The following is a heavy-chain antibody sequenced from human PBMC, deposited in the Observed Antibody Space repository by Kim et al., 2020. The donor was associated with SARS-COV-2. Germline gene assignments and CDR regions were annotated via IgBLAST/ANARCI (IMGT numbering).Heavy chain of an antibody. J-gene: IGHJ4*02. Sequence: KGRFTISRDNSKNTLYLQMNSLRAEDTAVYYCAKDRDGYYDSSGYLPADYWGQGTLVTVSS. V-gene: IGHV3-30*02. CDR3: AKDRDGYYDSSGYLPADY. D-gene: IGHD3-22*01.